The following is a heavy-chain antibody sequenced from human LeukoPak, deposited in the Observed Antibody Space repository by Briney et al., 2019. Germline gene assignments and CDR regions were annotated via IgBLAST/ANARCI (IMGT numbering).Heavy chain of an antibody. V-gene: IGHV4-59*08. D-gene: IGHD5-12*01. J-gene: IGHJ4*02. CDR3: ARQDSGLFDY. CDR1: GGSLSSHY. Sequence: PSETLSLTCTVSGGSLSSHYWSWIRQSPGKGLEWIGYIYYSGSTNYSPSLMSRVTMSVDTSKNQFSLRLSSVTAADTAVYYCARQDSGLFDYWGQGTLVTVSS. CDR2: IYYSGST.